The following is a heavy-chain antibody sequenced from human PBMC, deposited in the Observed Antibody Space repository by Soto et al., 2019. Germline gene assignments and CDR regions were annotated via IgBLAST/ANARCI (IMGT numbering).Heavy chain of an antibody. CDR2: ISGSGDST. V-gene: IGHV3-23*01. D-gene: IGHD3-22*01. Sequence: GGSLRLSCAASGITFSNYAMSWVRQAPGKGLEWVSGISGSGDSTYYAESVKGRFTISRDNSKNTVYLQMNSLGAEDTAVYYCASRNYYDTSGYYYWYYFAFWGQGALVTVSS. CDR3: ASRNYYDTSGYYYWYYFAF. J-gene: IGHJ4*02. CDR1: GITFSNYA.